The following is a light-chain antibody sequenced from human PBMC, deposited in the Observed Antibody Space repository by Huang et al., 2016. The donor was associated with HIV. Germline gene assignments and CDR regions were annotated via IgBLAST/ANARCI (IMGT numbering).Light chain of an antibody. CDR2: DAS. J-gene: IGKJ5*01. V-gene: IGKV3-11*01. CDR1: QSVNSY. CDR3: QQRKYWPPIT. Sequence: ETVLTQSPATLSLSPGERATLSCRASQSVNSYLAWYQQKPGQTPRLLIYDASNRATGIPARVRGSGSGTDFTLTISSLEPEDFAVYYCQQRKYWPPITFGQGTRLEIK.